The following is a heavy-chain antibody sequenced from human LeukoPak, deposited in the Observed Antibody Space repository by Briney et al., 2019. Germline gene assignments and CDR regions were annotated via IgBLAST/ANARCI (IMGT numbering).Heavy chain of an antibody. Sequence: ASVKVSCKASGYTFTGYYMHWVRQAPGQGLEWMGWINTNSGGTNYAEKFQGRVTMTRDTSISTAYMELSRLRSDDTAVYYCAREEAAAGTSWFDPWGQGTLVTVSS. V-gene: IGHV1-2*02. J-gene: IGHJ5*02. CDR2: INTNSGGT. CDR1: GYTFTGYY. CDR3: AREEAAAGTSWFDP. D-gene: IGHD6-13*01.